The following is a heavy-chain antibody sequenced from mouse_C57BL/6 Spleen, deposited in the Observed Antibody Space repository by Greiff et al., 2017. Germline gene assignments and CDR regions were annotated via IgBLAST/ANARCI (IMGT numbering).Heavy chain of an antibody. D-gene: IGHD2-1*01. Sequence: VQLQPSGPELVKPGASVKMSCKASGYTFTDYNMHWVKQSHGKSLEWIGYINPNNGGTSYNQKFKGKATLTVNKSSSTAYMELRSLTSEDSAVYYCARGYYGSHFDYWGQGTTLTVSS. J-gene: IGHJ2*01. CDR3: ARGYYGSHFDY. CDR1: GYTFTDYN. CDR2: INPNNGGT. V-gene: IGHV1-22*01.